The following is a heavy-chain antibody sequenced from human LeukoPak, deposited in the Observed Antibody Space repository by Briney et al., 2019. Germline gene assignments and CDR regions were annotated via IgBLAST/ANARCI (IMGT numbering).Heavy chain of an antibody. Sequence: ASVKVSCKAFGYTFTGYYMHWVRQAPGQGLEWMGWINPNSGGTYYTQNFQGSVTMARDTSISTAYMELSRLRSDDTAAYYCARGAVAKYYDILTGYYSFIFWGQGTLVTVSS. CDR3: ARGAVAKYYDILTGYYSFIF. D-gene: IGHD3-9*01. V-gene: IGHV1-2*04. CDR2: INPNSGGT. CDR1: GYTFTGYY. J-gene: IGHJ4*02.